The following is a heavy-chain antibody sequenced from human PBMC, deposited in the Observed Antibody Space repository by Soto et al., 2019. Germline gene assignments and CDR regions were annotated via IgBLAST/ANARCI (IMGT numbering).Heavy chain of an antibody. D-gene: IGHD2-15*01. CDR2: IYHSGST. CDR3: ARAVVLDGGWFDP. CDR1: GGSISSGGYS. Sequence: QLQLQESGSGLVKPSQTLSLTCAVSGGSISSGGYSWSWIRQPPGKGLEWIGYIYHSGSTYYNPSLKSRVTISVDRSKNQFSLKLSSVTAADTAVYYCARAVVLDGGWFDPWGQGTLVTVSS. V-gene: IGHV4-30-2*01. J-gene: IGHJ5*02.